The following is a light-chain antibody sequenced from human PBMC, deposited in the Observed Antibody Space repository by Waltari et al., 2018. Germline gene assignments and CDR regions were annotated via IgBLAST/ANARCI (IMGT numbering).Light chain of an antibody. V-gene: IGKV3-11*01. J-gene: IGKJ1*01. CDR3: HQRRNWPGT. CDR1: QNIINF. Sequence: EIVLTQSPATLSLSPGDRATLSCRASQNIINFLAWYQQKPGQAPRLLIFDASKRATGIPARFSGSGSGTDFTLTISSLEPEDFAVYYCHQRRNWPGTFGQGTKVEIK. CDR2: DAS.